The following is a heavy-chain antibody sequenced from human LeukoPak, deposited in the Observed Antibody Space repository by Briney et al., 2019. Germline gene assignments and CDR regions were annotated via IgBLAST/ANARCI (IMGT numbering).Heavy chain of an antibody. D-gene: IGHD3-16*01. CDR2: IIPIFGTA. CDR1: GGTFSGYA. J-gene: IGHJ4*02. CDR3: ARDPGDDYVWGSYSTWTDY. Sequence: SVKVSCKASGGTFSGYAISWVRQAPGQGLEWMGGIIPIFGTANYAQKFQGRVTITTDESTSTAYMELSSLRSEDTAVYYCARDPGDDYVWGSYSTWTDYWGQGILVTVSS. V-gene: IGHV1-69*05.